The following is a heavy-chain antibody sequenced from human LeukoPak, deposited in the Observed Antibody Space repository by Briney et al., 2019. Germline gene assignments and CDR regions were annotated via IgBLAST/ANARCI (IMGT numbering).Heavy chain of an antibody. CDR2: IKQDGSEK. V-gene: IGHV3-7*01. CDR3: AREGDFSFSYDSSGYYYFDY. D-gene: IGHD3-22*01. J-gene: IGHJ4*02. Sequence: PGGSLRLSCAASGFTFSSYWMSWVRQAPGKGLEWVANIKQDGSEKYYVDSVKGRFTISRDNAKNSLYLQMNSLRAEDTAVYYCAREGDFSFSYDSSGYYYFDYWGQGTLVTVSS. CDR1: GFTFSSYW.